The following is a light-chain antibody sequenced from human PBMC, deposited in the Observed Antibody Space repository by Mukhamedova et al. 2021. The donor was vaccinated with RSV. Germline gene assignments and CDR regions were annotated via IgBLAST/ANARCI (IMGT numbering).Light chain of an antibody. J-gene: IGKJ4*01. CDR2: AAS. Sequence: GISNYLAWYQQKPGTLPKLLMYAASTLHPGVPSRFSGSGAGSDFTLTISSLQPEDVATYYCQKYDSAPLTFGGGTKVEIK. CDR3: QKYDSAPLT. V-gene: IGKV1-27*01. CDR1: GISNY.